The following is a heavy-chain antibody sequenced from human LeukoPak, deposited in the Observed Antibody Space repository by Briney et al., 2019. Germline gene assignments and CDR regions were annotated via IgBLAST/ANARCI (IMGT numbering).Heavy chain of an antibody. D-gene: IGHD3-10*01. J-gene: IGHJ5*02. Sequence: PSETLSLTCAVYGGPFSGYYWSWIRQPPAKGLEWIGEINHSGSTNYNPSLKSRVTISVDTSKNQFSLKLSSVTAADTAVYYCARGKWFGELFNWFDPWGQGTLVTVSS. CDR2: INHSGST. V-gene: IGHV4-34*01. CDR1: GGPFSGYY. CDR3: ARGKWFGELFNWFDP.